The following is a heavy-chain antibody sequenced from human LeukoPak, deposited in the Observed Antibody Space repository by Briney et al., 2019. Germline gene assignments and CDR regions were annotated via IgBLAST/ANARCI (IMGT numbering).Heavy chain of an antibody. Sequence: SETLSLTCTVSGGSISSYYWSWIRQPPGKGLEWIGYIYYSGSTNYNPSLKSRVTISVDTSKNQFSLELSSVTAADTAVYYCARHGGYYSHGDDYWGQGTLVTVSS. CDR1: GGSISSYY. CDR2: IYYSGST. D-gene: IGHD3-22*01. CDR3: ARHGGYYSHGDDY. V-gene: IGHV4-59*08. J-gene: IGHJ4*02.